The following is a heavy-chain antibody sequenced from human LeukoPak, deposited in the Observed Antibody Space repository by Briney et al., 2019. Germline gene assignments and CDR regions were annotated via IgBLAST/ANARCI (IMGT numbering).Heavy chain of an antibody. D-gene: IGHD6-13*01. J-gene: IGHJ4*02. Sequence: PSETLSLTCTVSGDSISSSSYFWGWIRQPPWKGLEWIGSIYYTGSTDYTPSLKSRATISADTSKNQFSLKLTSVTAADTAVYYCSSLEVSSSWRYWGQGTLVTISS. CDR1: GDSISSSSYF. V-gene: IGHV4-39*07. CDR3: SSLEVSSSWRY. CDR2: IYYTGST.